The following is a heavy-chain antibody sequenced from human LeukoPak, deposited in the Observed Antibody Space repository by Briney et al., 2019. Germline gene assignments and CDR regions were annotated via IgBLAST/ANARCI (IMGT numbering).Heavy chain of an antibody. CDR1: GFTFSSYG. Sequence: GGSLRLSCAASGFTFSSYGMHWVRQAPGKGLEWVAVISYDGSNKYYADSVKGRFTISRDNSKNTLYLQMNSLRAEDTAVYYCGNEYYYDSSGSLDYWGQGTLVTVSS. D-gene: IGHD3-22*01. V-gene: IGHV3-30*18. CDR3: GNEYYYDSSGSLDY. CDR2: ISYDGSNK. J-gene: IGHJ4*02.